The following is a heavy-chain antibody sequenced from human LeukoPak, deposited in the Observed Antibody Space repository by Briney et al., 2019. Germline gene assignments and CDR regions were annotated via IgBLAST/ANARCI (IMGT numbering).Heavy chain of an antibody. CDR2: IWYDGSNK. D-gene: IGHD2-2*02. CDR3: ARDIRSWYFDL. J-gene: IGHJ2*01. CDR1: GFTFSNYG. Sequence: GGSLRLSCAASGFTFSNYGMHWVRQAPGKGLEWVAVIWYDGSNKYYADSVKGRFTISRDNSKNTLDLQMNSLRAEDTAVYYCARDIRSWYFDLWGRGTLVTVSS. V-gene: IGHV3-33*01.